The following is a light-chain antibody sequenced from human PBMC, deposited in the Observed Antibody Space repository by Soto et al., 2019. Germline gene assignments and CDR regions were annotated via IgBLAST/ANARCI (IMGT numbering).Light chain of an antibody. CDR2: EGS. V-gene: IGLV2-23*01. CDR1: SSDIGGYNL. J-gene: IGLJ1*01. Sequence: QSALTQPASVSGSPGQPITISCTGTSSDIGGYNLVSWYQQHPGKAPKLMIYEGSKRPSGLSNRFSGSKSGNTASLTISGLQAEDEAYYYCWSYAGSSTLVFGTGTKVTVL. CDR3: WSYAGSSTLV.